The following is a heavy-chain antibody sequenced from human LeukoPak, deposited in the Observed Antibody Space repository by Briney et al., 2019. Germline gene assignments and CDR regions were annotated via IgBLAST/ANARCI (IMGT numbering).Heavy chain of an antibody. CDR1: GFTFSSYS. CDR2: ISSSSSYI. Sequence: GGSLRLSCAASGFTFSSYSMNWVRQAPGKGLEWVSSISSSSSYIYYADSVKGRFTISRDNAKNSLYLQMNSLRAEDTAVYYCAREGWIAVAGINYYYYMDVWGKGTTVTVSS. J-gene: IGHJ6*03. CDR3: AREGWIAVAGINYYYYMDV. D-gene: IGHD6-19*01. V-gene: IGHV3-21*01.